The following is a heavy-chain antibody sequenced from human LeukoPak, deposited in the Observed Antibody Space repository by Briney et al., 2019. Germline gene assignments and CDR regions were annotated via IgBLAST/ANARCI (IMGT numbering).Heavy chain of an antibody. CDR3: ARDYDWGFDQ. Sequence: PGGSLRLSCAASGFTFENHWMSWVRQAPGKGLEWVANIKRDGSDKAYVESVKGRFTISRDNAKNSLYLQMNSLRAEDTAVYYCARDYDWGFDQWGQGTLVTVSS. V-gene: IGHV3-7*01. J-gene: IGHJ4*02. CDR2: IKRDGSDK. CDR1: GFTFENHW. D-gene: IGHD3-16*01.